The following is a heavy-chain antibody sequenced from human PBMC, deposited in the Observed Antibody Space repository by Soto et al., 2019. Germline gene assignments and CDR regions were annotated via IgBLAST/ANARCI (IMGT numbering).Heavy chain of an antibody. V-gene: IGHV4-39*01. CDR2: IYYSGST. CDR1: GGSISSRFYY. D-gene: IGHD2-8*01. Sequence: SETLSLTCTVSGGSISSRFYYWGWIRQPPGKGLEWIGNIYYSGSTYYNPSFKSRLTMSVDTSKNQFSLKLSSVTAADTAVYFCAVQQNFDNGVCPFDPWGQGTPVTVSS. J-gene: IGHJ5*02. CDR3: AVQQNFDNGVCPFDP.